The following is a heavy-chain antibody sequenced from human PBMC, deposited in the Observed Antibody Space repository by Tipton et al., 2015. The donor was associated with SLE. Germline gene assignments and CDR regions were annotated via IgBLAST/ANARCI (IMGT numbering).Heavy chain of an antibody. J-gene: IGHJ6*03. V-gene: IGHV4-4*02. Sequence: TLSLTCAVSGGSISSRNWWSWVRQPPGKGLEWIGEIFYSGSTNSNPSLKRRVTMSVNKSKNQFSLQLSSVTAADTAVYYCARDRLTGDRNYYYYYMDVWGKGTTVTVSS. CDR3: ARDRLTGDRNYYYYYMDV. CDR1: GGSISSRNW. D-gene: IGHD7-27*01. CDR2: IFYSGST.